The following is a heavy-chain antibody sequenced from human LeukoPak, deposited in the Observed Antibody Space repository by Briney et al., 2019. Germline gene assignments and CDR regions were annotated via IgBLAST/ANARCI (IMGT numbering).Heavy chain of an antibody. D-gene: IGHD6-13*01. CDR3: AREEDSSSWLDFDS. V-gene: IGHV4-61*01. CDR2: IYYSGST. J-gene: IGHJ4*02. CDR1: GGSVSSGRYY. Sequence: SSETLSLTCSVSGGSVSSGRYYWTWIRQPPGKGLEWIGYIYYSGSTSYSLSLKSRVSISVDTSKNQFSLKMSSVTAADTAVYYCAREEDSSSWLDFDSWGQGTLVTVSS.